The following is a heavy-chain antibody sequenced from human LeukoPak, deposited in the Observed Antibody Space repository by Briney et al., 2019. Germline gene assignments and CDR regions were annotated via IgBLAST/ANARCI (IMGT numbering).Heavy chain of an antibody. CDR2: INPSGGST. Sequence: ASVKVSCKASGYTFTSYYMHWVRQAPGQGLEWMGIINPSGGSTSYAQKFQGRVTMTRDTSTSTVYMELSSLRSEDTAVYYCARDSGLRFLEWLFDHWGQGTLVTVSS. D-gene: IGHD3-3*01. J-gene: IGHJ5*02. CDR3: ARDSGLRFLEWLFDH. V-gene: IGHV1-46*03. CDR1: GYTFTSYY.